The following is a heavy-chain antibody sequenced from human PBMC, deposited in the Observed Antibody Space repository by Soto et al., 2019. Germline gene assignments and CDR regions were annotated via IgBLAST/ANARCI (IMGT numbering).Heavy chain of an antibody. J-gene: IGHJ4*02. D-gene: IGHD2-21*01. V-gene: IGHV3-64D*08. CDR2: ISSNGGST. CDR1: GFTFSSYA. Sequence: WGSLRLSCSASGFTFSSYAMHWVRQAPGKGLEYVSAISSNGGSTYYADSVKGRFTISRDNSKNTLYLQMSSLRAEDTAVYYCVKDRREHEYYFDYWGQGTLVTVSS. CDR3: VKDRREHEYYFDY.